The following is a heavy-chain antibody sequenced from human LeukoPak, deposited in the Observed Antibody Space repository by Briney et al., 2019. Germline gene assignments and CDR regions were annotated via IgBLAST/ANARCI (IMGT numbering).Heavy chain of an antibody. V-gene: IGHV3-33*01. CDR3: ARDSSSGGSFDY. CDR2: IWYDGSNK. Sequence: GGSLRLSCAASGFTFSSYGMHWVRQAPGKGLEWVAVIWYDGSNKYYADSVKGRFTISRDNSKNTLYLQMNSLRAEDTAVYYCARDSSSGGSFDYWGQGTLVTVSS. CDR1: GFTFSSYG. D-gene: IGHD2-15*01. J-gene: IGHJ4*02.